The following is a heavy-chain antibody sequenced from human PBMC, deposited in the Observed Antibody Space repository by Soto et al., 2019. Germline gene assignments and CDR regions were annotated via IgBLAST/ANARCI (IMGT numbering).Heavy chain of an antibody. CDR3: ARDPPREQQLNWYFDL. J-gene: IGHJ2*01. D-gene: IGHD6-13*01. Sequence: QVQLVESGGGVVQPGRSLRLSCAASGFTFSSYAMQWVRQAPGKGLEWVAVISYDGSNKYYADSVKGRFTISRDNSKNTLYLQMNSLRAEDTAVYYCARDPPREQQLNWYFDLWGRGTLVTVSS. CDR2: ISYDGSNK. CDR1: GFTFSSYA. V-gene: IGHV3-30-3*01.